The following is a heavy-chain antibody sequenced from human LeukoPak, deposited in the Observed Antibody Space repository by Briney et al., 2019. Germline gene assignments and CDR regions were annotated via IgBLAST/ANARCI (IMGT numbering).Heavy chain of an antibody. Sequence: AASVKVSCKASGYTFTSYGISWVRQAPGQGLEWMGWISAYNGNTNYAQKLQGRVTMTTGTSTSTAYMELRSLRSDDTAVYYCARDHRLSKYYYGSGSYFGNPPGYWGQGTLVTVSS. V-gene: IGHV1-18*01. CDR3: ARDHRLSKYYYGSGSYFGNPPGY. CDR1: GYTFTSYG. J-gene: IGHJ4*02. CDR2: ISAYNGNT. D-gene: IGHD3-10*01.